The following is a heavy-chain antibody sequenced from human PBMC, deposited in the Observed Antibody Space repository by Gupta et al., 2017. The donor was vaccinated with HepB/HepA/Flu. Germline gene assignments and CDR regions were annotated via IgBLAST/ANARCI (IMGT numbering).Heavy chain of an antibody. V-gene: IGHV4-31*03. CDR1: GGSISRGGYY. J-gene: IGHJ5*02. CDR2: IYFSGST. D-gene: IGHD3/OR15-3a*01. Sequence: QVQLQESGPGLVKPSQTLSLTCTVSGGSISRGGYYWSWIRQHPGKGLEWIGYIYFSGSTYYNPSLKSRVTISVDTSKNQFSLKLSSVTAADTAVYYCARDGLGGRHNWFDPWGQGTLVTVSS. CDR3: ARDGLGGRHNWFDP.